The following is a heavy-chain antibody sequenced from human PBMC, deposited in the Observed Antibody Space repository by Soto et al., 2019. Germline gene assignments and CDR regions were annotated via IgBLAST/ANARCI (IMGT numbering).Heavy chain of an antibody. Sequence: SETLSLTCTVSGGSISSYYWSWIRQPPGKGLEWIGYIYYSGSTNYNPSLKSRVTISVDTSKNQFSLKLSSVTAADTAVYYCARDLTGTTVARFDPWGQGTLVTVS. V-gene: IGHV4-59*01. D-gene: IGHD1-7*01. CDR1: GGSISSYY. J-gene: IGHJ5*02. CDR2: IYYSGST. CDR3: ARDLTGTTVARFDP.